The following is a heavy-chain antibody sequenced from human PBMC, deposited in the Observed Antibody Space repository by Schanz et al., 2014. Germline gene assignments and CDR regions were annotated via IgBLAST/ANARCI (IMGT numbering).Heavy chain of an antibody. V-gene: IGHV4-59*08. CDR1: GDSISNYY. CDR2: FYYSGST. J-gene: IGHJ3*02. CDR3: ARHVLPYDAFDI. Sequence: QVQLHESGPGLVKPSETLSLTCTVSGDSISNYYWTWIRQPPGKRLEWIGYFYYSGSTKYNPSLKSRVTMSVDTSKKQFSLRLSSVSAADTAVYYCARHVLPYDAFDIWGQGTVVTVSS.